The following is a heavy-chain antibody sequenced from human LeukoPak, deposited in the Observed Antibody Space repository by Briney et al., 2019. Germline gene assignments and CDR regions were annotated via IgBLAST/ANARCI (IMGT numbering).Heavy chain of an antibody. CDR2: IYYSGST. V-gene: IGHV4-59*01. J-gene: IGHJ4*02. Sequence: SETLSLTCTVSGDSISSYYWSWTRQSPGKGLEWIGYIYYSGSTNYNPSLKSRVTISVDTSKNQFSLKLSPVTAADTAVYYCAKGYCSGGSCYAYSFDYWGQGTLVTVSS. CDR1: GDSISSYY. D-gene: IGHD2-15*01. CDR3: AKGYCSGGSCYAYSFDY.